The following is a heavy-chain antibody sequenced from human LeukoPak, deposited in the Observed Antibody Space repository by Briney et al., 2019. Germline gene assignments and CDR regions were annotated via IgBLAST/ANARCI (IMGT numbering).Heavy chain of an antibody. Sequence: GGSLRLSCAASGFTFSNYWMSWVRQVPGKGLEGVASIKPEGSEKYSVDSVKGRFTTSRDNAKNSLYVQMNSLRADDTAVYYCARGGGNFDYWGQGTLVTVSS. CDR2: IKPEGSEK. V-gene: IGHV3-7*05. J-gene: IGHJ4*02. D-gene: IGHD2/OR15-2a*01. CDR3: ARGGGNFDY. CDR1: GFTFSNYW.